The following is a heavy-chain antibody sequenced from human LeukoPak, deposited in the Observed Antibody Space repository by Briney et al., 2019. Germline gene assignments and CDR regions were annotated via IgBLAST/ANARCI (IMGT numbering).Heavy chain of an antibody. Sequence: PSETLSLTCTVSGGSISSSSYYWGWVRQPPGKGLEWIVRIYYSGSTYYNPSLKSRVTISVDTSKNQFSLKLSSVTAADTAVYYCARLSTVTTSFDYWGQGTLVTVSS. D-gene: IGHD4-17*01. J-gene: IGHJ4*02. CDR1: GGSISSSSYY. V-gene: IGHV4-39*07. CDR3: ARLSTVTTSFDY. CDR2: IYYSGST.